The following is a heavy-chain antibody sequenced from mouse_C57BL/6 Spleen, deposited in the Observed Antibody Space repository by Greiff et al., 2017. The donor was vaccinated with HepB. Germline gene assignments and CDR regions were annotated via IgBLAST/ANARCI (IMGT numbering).Heavy chain of an antibody. CDR1: GYTFTSYW. D-gene: IGHD1-1*01. Sequence: QVQLQQPGAELVKPGASVKLSCKASGYTFTSYWMQWVKQRPGQGLEWIGEIDPSDSYTNYNQKFKGKATLTVDTSSSTAYMQLSSLTSEDSAVYYCARGTVVEYVDVWGTGITVTVAS. V-gene: IGHV1-50*01. CDR3: ARGTVVEYVDV. J-gene: IGHJ1*03. CDR2: IDPSDSYT.